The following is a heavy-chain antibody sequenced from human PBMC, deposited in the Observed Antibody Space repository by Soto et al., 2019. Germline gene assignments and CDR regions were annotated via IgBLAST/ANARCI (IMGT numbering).Heavy chain of an antibody. CDR2: ISRSGNTI. D-gene: IGHD6-19*01. J-gene: IGHJ3*02. Sequence: QVQLVESGGGLVQPGGSLRLSCAASGFTFGDYEMSWIRQAAGKGPEWVSFISRSGNTIYSADSVKGRFSISRDNAENSPKLQMEILRVEDTATYLYSSSSGWYEAKAFDMWGQGTMVTVSA. V-gene: IGHV3-11*01. CDR3: SSSSGWYEAKAFDM. CDR1: GFTFGDYE.